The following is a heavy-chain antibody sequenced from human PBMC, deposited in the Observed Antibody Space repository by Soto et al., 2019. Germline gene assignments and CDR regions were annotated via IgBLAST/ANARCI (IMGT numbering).Heavy chain of an antibody. Sequence: PGGSLRLSCAASGFTFNGHAMVWVRQAPGKGLEWVSSVSGSGSNTYYADSVKGRFTISRDNSKNTLYLQMNSLRAEDTAVYYCAKSVIGYKLYFDYWGQGTLVTVSS. D-gene: IGHD3-9*01. CDR2: VSGSGSNT. CDR3: AKSVIGYKLYFDY. V-gene: IGHV3-23*01. CDR1: GFTFNGHA. J-gene: IGHJ4*02.